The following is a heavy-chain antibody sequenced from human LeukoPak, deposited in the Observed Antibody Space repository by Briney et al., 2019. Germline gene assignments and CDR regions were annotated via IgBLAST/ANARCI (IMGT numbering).Heavy chain of an antibody. CDR3: ARITTRYFDY. Sequence: GGSLRLSCAASGFTFSNHWMTWVRQAPGKGLEWVANIKQDGIGEYYVDSVKGRFTISRDNAKNSLFLQMDSLSAEDTAVYYCARITTRYFDYWGQGTLVTVSS. D-gene: IGHD1-1*01. V-gene: IGHV3-7*05. J-gene: IGHJ4*02. CDR2: IKQDGIGE. CDR1: GFTFSNHW.